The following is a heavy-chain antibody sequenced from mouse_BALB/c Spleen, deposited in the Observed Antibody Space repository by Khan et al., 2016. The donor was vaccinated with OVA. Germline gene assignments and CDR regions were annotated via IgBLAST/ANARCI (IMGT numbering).Heavy chain of an antibody. CDR2: INPSSGYT. CDR3: ARDGAYYRNDGWFAY. CDR1: GYTFTSYT. J-gene: IGHJ3*01. Sequence: VELVKSGAELARPGASVKMSCKASGYTFTSYTIHWIKQRPGQGLEWIGYINPSSGYTNYNQKFKDKATLTADKSSTTAYMQLSSLTSDDSAVYYCARDGAYYRNDGWFAYWGQGTLVTVSA. D-gene: IGHD2-14*01. V-gene: IGHV1-4*01.